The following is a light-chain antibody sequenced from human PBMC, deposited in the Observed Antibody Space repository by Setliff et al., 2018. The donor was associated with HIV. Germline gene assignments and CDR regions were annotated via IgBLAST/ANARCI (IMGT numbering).Light chain of an antibody. CDR2: ENN. CDR3: GTWDSSLSVGV. J-gene: IGLJ2*01. Sequence: QSVLTQPPSVSAAPGQRVTISCPGSSSNIGNNYVSWYQHLPGTAPKLLLYENNRRPSGIPDRFSGSKSGTSATMGITGLQTGYEADYYCGTWDSSLSVGVFVGVTKVTVL. CDR1: SSNIGNNY. V-gene: IGLV1-51*02.